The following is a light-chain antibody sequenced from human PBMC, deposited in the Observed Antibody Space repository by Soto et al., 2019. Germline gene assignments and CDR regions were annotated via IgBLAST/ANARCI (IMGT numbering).Light chain of an antibody. Sequence: EIVMTQSPATLSVSPGERVTLSCRASQDIRSSLAWYQQKPGQAPRLLIYGASIRATGVPATFSGSGSGTEFTLSISSLQSEHLAVYYCQQDSSWPLAFGGGPKVEIK. CDR3: QQDSSWPLA. CDR1: QDIRSS. CDR2: GAS. V-gene: IGKV3-15*01. J-gene: IGKJ4*01.